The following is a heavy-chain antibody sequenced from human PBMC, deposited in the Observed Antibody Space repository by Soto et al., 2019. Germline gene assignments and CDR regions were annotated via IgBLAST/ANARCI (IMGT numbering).Heavy chain of an antibody. Sequence: GESLKISCKGSGYSFAGYWIGWVRQMPGKGLDWMGVIYPGDSDTRYSPSFHGQVTISADKSISTAYLQWSSLKASDTAMYFCARLPGVRGVFDGFNVWGQGTMVTVSS. J-gene: IGHJ3*01. V-gene: IGHV5-51*01. CDR3: ARLPGVRGVFDGFNV. CDR1: GYSFAGYW. D-gene: IGHD3-10*01. CDR2: IYPGDSDT.